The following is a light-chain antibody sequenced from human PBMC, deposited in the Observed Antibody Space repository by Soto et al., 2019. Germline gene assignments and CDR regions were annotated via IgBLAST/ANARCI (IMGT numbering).Light chain of an antibody. J-gene: IGLJ2*01. CDR1: NSDVGTYNL. V-gene: IGLV2-23*01. CDR2: EGI. CDR3: CSYAGSNIVV. Sequence: QSVLTQPASVSGSPGQSITISCTGSNSDVGTYNLVSWYRQYPGKAPQLMIYEGIKRPSGVSNRFSGSKSGNTASLRISGLQAEDEADYYCCSYAGSNIVVFGGGTKLTVL.